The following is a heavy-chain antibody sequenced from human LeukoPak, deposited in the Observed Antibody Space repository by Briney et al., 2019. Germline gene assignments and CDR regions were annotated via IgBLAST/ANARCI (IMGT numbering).Heavy chain of an antibody. CDR3: ARLLRFSISWYYFDS. D-gene: IGHD6-13*01. Sequence: GASVKVSCKASGYTFTGYYIHWVRQAPGQGLEWMGWINPNNGDTNYAQEFQGRATMTRDTSVSTAYMELRSLISDDTAIYHCARLLRFSISWYYFDSWGQGTLVTVSS. CDR2: INPNNGDT. V-gene: IGHV1-2*02. J-gene: IGHJ4*02. CDR1: GYTFTGYY.